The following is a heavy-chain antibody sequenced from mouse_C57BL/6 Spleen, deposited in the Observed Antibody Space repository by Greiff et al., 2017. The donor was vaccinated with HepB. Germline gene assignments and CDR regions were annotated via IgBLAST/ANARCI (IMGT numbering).Heavy chain of an antibody. CDR1: GFTFTDYY. D-gene: IGHD2-5*01. Sequence: EVKLVESGGGLVQPGGSLSLSCAASGFTFTDYYMSWVRQPPGKALEWLGFIRNKANGYTTEYSASVKGRFTISRDNSQSILYLQMNALRAEDSATYYCARSTYSNIYYYAMDYWGQGTSVTVSS. V-gene: IGHV7-3*01. J-gene: IGHJ4*01. CDR3: ARSTYSNIYYYAMDY. CDR2: IRNKANGYTT.